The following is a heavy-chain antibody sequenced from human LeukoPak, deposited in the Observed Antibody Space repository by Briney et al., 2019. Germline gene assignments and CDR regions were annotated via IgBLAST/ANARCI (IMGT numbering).Heavy chain of an antibody. Sequence: GGSLRLSCAASGFTFNNYGMHWVRQAPGKGLEWVSSISSSSSYIYYADSVKGRFTISRDNAKNSLYLQMNSLRAEDTAVYYCATYSGKGSWGQGTLVTVSS. CDR1: GFTFNNYG. CDR2: ISSSSSYI. V-gene: IGHV3-21*01. CDR3: ATYSGKGS. J-gene: IGHJ4*02. D-gene: IGHD1-26*01.